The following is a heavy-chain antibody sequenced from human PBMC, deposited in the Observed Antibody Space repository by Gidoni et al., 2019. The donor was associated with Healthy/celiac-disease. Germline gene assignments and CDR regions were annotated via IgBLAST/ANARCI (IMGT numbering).Heavy chain of an antibody. CDR2: ISGSGGST. V-gene: IGHV3-23*01. D-gene: IGHD4-17*01. CDR1: GCTFSSYA. Sequence: EVQLFESGGGLVQPGGSLRLSCAASGCTFSSYAMSWVRQAPGKGLEWVSAISGSGGSTYYADSVKGRFTISRDNSKNTLYLQMNSLRAEDTAVYYCASGTTVTTESGLVYWGQGTLVTVSS. CDR3: ASGTTVTTESGLVY. J-gene: IGHJ4*02.